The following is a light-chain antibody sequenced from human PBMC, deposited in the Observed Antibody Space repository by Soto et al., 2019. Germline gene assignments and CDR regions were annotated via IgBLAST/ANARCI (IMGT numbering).Light chain of an antibody. V-gene: IGKV1-9*01. Sequence: DVQLTQSPPFLSASVGDTVTITCRASQAIRNFVAWHQQKPGKAPKVLIVAASTLLSGVPSRFSGSGSGTEFTLTINSLQPEDFAPYYCQEVDSHLYTFGQGTKVEIK. CDR1: QAIRNF. CDR2: AAS. J-gene: IGKJ2*01. CDR3: QEVDSHLYT.